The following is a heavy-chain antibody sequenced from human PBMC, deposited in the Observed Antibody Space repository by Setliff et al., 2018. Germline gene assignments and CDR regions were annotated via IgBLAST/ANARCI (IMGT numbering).Heavy chain of an antibody. CDR1: GFTFSSYA. J-gene: IGHJ5*02. D-gene: IGHD3-16*01. V-gene: IGHV3-23*01. CDR3: ARGPSLGAAANWLDP. CDR2: ISGSGGST. Sequence: GGSLRLSCAASGFTFSSYAMSWVRQAPGKGLEWVSAISGSGGSTYYADSVKGRFTISRDNSKNTLYLQMNSLRAEDTAVYYCARGPSLGAAANWLDPWGQGTLVTVSS.